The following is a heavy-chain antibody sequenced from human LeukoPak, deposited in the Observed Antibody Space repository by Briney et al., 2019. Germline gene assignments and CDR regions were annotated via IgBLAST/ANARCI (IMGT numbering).Heavy chain of an antibody. CDR3: AKDRGVGATSFDY. CDR2: ISYDGSNK. CDR1: GFTFSSYA. D-gene: IGHD1-26*01. J-gene: IGHJ4*02. V-gene: IGHV3-30-3*01. Sequence: GGSLRLSCAASGFTFSSYAMHWVRQAPGKGLEWVAVISYDGSNKYYADSVKGRSTISRDNSKNTLYLQMNSLRAEDTAVYYCAKDRGVGATSFDYWGQGTLVTVSS.